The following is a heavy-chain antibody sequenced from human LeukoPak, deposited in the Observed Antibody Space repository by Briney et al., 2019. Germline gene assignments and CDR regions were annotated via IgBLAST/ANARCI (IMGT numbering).Heavy chain of an antibody. CDR1: GGSFSGYY. D-gene: IGHD5-18*01. CDR3: ARGPSYGH. CDR2: INHSGST. V-gene: IGHV4-34*01. J-gene: IGHJ4*02. Sequence: SETLSLTCAVYGGSFSGYYWSWIRQPPGKGLEWIGEINHSGSTNYNPSLKSRVTISVDTSKNQFSLKLSSVTAADTAVYYCARGPSYGHWGQGTLVTVSS.